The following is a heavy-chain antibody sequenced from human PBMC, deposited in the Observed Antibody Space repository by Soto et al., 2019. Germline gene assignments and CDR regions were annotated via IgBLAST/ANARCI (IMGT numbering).Heavy chain of an antibody. Sequence: SETLSLTCTVSGVSINTYYWNWMRQSPGKGLEWIGCVTSIGGTIYNPSLGNRVTISKDTSRNQFSLKVTSMTAADTAVYYCAVGSDSSKTGSWSQGVLVTVSS. V-gene: IGHV4-59*01. CDR2: VTSIGGT. CDR3: AVGSDSSKTGS. CDR1: GVSINTYY. J-gene: IGHJ5*02. D-gene: IGHD4-4*01.